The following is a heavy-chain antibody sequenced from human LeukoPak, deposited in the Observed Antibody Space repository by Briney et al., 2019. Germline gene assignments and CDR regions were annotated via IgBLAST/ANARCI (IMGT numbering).Heavy chain of an antibody. CDR2: ISISGGST. Sequence: GGSLRLSCAPSGFTFSSYAMAWVRQAPGKALEWVSGISISGGSTYYADSVKGRFTISRDNSKNKLYLQMSSLRAEATAIYHCTKDHFWGQGTLVTVSS. D-gene: IGHD3-3*02. CDR1: GFTFSSYA. CDR3: TKDHF. J-gene: IGHJ4*02. V-gene: IGHV3-23*01.